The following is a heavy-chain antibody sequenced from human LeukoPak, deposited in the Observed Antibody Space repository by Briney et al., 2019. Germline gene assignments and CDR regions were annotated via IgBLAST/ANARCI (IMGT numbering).Heavy chain of an antibody. J-gene: IGHJ4*02. V-gene: IGHV3-30*02. Sequence: GGSLRLSCAASGFTFSSYGMHWVRQAPGKGLEWVAFIRYDGSNKYYADSVKGRFTISRDNSKNTLYLQMNSLRAEDTAVYYCAKVMPLYQLQWGLYDYWGQGTLVTVSS. CDR2: IRYDGSNK. D-gene: IGHD2-2*01. CDR1: GFTFSSYG. CDR3: AKVMPLYQLQWGLYDY.